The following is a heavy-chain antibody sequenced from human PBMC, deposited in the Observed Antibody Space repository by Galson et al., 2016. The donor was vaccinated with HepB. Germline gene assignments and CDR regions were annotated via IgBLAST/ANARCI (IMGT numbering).Heavy chain of an antibody. CDR2: INPILATV. V-gene: IGHV1-69*13. CDR1: GGTFSNYA. D-gene: IGHD1-14*01. J-gene: IGHJ6*02. CDR3: ARVLSDHRVANFYYGMDV. Sequence: SVKVSCKASGGTFSNYAISWVRQAPGQGLEWMGGINPILATVSYAQSFQARVTITADDSTSTAYMELSSLRSEDTAVYYCARVLSDHRVANFYYGMDVWGQGTTVTVSS.